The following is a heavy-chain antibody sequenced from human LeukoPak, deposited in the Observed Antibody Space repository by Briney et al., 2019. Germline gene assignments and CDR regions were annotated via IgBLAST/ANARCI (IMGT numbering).Heavy chain of an antibody. V-gene: IGHV4-31*03. CDR2: IYYSGST. J-gene: IGHJ4*02. CDR1: GVSISSGGYY. D-gene: IGHD3-22*01. Sequence: PSETLSLTCTVSGVSISSGGYYWSWIRQHPGKGLEWIGYIYYSGSTYYNPSLKSRVTISVDTSKNQFSLKLSSVTAADTAVYYCATRGFYYDGYFDYWGQGTLVTVSS. CDR3: ATRGFYYDGYFDY.